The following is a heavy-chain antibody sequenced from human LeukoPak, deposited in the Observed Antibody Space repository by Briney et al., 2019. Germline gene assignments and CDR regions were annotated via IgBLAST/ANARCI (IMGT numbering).Heavy chain of an antibody. CDR3: ARDRAPSVLLLIVPVDS. CDR2: INPNSGGT. V-gene: IGHV1-2*04. D-gene: IGHD2-8*01. Sequence: ASVKVSCKASGYTFTGYYMHWVRQAPGQGLEWMGWINPNSGGTNYAQKFQGWVTMTRDTSISTAYMELSRLRSDDTAVYYCARDRAPSVLLLIVPVDSWGQGTLVTVSS. CDR1: GYTFTGYY. J-gene: IGHJ5*02.